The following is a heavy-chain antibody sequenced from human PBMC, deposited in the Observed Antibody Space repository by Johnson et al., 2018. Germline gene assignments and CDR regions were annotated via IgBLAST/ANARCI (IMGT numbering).Heavy chain of an antibody. J-gene: IGHJ3*02. CDR2: IWYDGRIN. CDR3: ARDKGYCGRDCYALGAFDI. V-gene: IGHV3-33*08. D-gene: IGHD2-21*02. CDR1: GFTFNTNW. Sequence: QVQLVESGGGLVQPGGSLGLSCAASGFTFNTNWMSWVRQAQGQWLEWVAVIWYDGRINSYADSCKGRCTIARDIPKNTGYLHMNSRRAEDTAVYYCARDKGYCGRDCYALGAFDIWGEGTMVTVSS.